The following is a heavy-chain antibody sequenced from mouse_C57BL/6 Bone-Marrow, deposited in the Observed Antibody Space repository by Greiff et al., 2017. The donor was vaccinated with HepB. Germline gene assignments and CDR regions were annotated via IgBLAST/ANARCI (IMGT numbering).Heavy chain of an antibody. CDR2: IHPNSGST. Sequence: QVQLKQPGAELVKPGASVKLSCKASGYTFTSYWMHWVKQRPGQGLEWIGMIHPNSGSTNYNEKFKSKATLTVDKSSSTAYMQLSSLTSEDSAVYYCARSRYYNGSSYEDYWGQGTTLTVSS. V-gene: IGHV1-64*01. CDR1: GYTFTSYW. CDR3: ARSRYYNGSSYEDY. J-gene: IGHJ2*01. D-gene: IGHD1-1*01.